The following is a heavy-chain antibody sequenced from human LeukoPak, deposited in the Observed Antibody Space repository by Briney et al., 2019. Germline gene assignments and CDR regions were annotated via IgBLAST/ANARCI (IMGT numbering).Heavy chain of an antibody. V-gene: IGHV4-34*01. CDR1: GGSFSGYY. J-gene: IGHJ5*02. Sequence: SETLSLTCAVYGGSFSGYYWSWIRQPPGKGLEWIGEINHSGSTNYNPSLKSRVTISVDTSKNQFSLKLSSVTAADTAVYYCARGDCSGGSCYSEGRENWFDPWGQGTLVTVSS. CDR3: ARGDCSGGSCYSEGRENWFDP. D-gene: IGHD2-15*01. CDR2: INHSGST.